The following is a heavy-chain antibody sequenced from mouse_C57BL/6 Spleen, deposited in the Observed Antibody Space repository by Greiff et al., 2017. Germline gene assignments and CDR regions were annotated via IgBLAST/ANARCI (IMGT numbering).Heavy chain of an antibody. Sequence: DVKVEESGPGLVKPSQSLSLTCSVTGYSITSGYYWNWIRQFPGNKLEWMGYISYDGSNNYNPSLKNRISITRDTSKNQFFLKLNSVTTEDTATYYCARGSSYGSDYWGQGTTLTVSS. CDR3: ARGSSYGSDY. CDR1: GYSITSGYY. V-gene: IGHV3-6*01. D-gene: IGHD1-1*01. CDR2: ISYDGSN. J-gene: IGHJ2*01.